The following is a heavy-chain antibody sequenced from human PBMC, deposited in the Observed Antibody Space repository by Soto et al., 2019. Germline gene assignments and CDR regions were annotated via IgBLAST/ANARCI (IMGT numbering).Heavy chain of an antibody. Sequence: GGSLRLSCAASGFTFSSYWMSWVRQAPGKGLEWVANIKQDGSEKYYVDYVKGRFTISRDNAKNSLYLQMNSLRAEDTAVYYCARDMIDWITGTLQGFDIWGQGTMVTVSS. CDR2: IKQDGSEK. V-gene: IGHV3-7*01. J-gene: IGHJ3*02. CDR3: ARDMIDWITGTLQGFDI. D-gene: IGHD1-7*01. CDR1: GFTFSSYW.